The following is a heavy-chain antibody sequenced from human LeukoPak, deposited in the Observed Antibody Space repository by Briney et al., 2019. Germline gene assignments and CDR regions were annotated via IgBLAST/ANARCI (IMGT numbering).Heavy chain of an antibody. CDR2: ISSTGNTV. CDR1: GFTFKRYE. D-gene: IGHD2-15*01. Sequence: GGSLRLSCAASGFTFKRYEMHWVRQAPGQGLEWVAYISSTGNTVHYAGSVKGRFTISRDNAKNSLYLQMNRLRAEDTAVYYCTKETPQMDVWGKGTTVTVSS. J-gene: IGHJ6*04. CDR3: TKETPQMDV. V-gene: IGHV3-48*03.